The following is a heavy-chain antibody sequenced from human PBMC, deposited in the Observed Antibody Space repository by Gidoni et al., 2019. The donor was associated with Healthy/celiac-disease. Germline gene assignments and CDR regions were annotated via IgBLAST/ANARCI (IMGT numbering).Heavy chain of an antibody. Sequence: QITLKESGPTLVKPTQTLTLTCTFSGFSLSTSGVGVGWIRQPPGKALEWLALIYWNDDKRYSPSLKSRLTITKDTSKNQVVLTMTNMDPVDTATYYCAHRREGPTTVVTGTFDYWGQGTLVTVSS. J-gene: IGHJ4*02. V-gene: IGHV2-5*01. D-gene: IGHD4-17*01. CDR1: GFSLSTSGVG. CDR3: AHRREGPTTVVTGTFDY. CDR2: IYWNDDK.